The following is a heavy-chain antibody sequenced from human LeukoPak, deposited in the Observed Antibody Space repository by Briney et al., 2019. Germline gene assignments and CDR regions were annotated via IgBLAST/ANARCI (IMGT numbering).Heavy chain of an antibody. CDR1: GFTFSSYA. CDR3: AKYPLSGYYYLDY. D-gene: IGHD3-9*01. V-gene: IGHV3-23*01. Sequence: GGSLRLSCAASGFTFSSYAMSWVRQAPGKGLEGASAISGSGGSTYYADSVKGRFTISRDNSKNTLYLQMNSLRAEDTAVYYCAKYPLSGYYYLDYWGQGTLVTVSS. J-gene: IGHJ4*02. CDR2: ISGSGGST.